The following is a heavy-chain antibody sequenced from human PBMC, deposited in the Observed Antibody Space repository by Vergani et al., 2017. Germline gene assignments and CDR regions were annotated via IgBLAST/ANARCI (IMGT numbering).Heavy chain of an antibody. J-gene: IGHJ5*02. D-gene: IGHD1-26*01. CDR2: ISWNSGSI. V-gene: IGHV3-9*01. Sequence: VQLVESGGGVVQPGRSLRLSCAASGFTFSSYAMHWVRQAPGKGLEWVSGISWNSGSIGYADSVKGRFTISRDNAKNSLYLQMNSLRAEDTALYYCVGGGSYLSYNWFDPWGQGTLVTVSS. CDR1: GFTFSSYA. CDR3: VGGGSYLSYNWFDP.